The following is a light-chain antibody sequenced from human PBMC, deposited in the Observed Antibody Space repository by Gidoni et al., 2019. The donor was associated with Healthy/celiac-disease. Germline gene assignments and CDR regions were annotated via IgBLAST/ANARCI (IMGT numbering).Light chain of an antibody. CDR3: QQFNSYPRT. CDR2: YAY. Sequence: IQLTRSQSSLSASVGDRVTITCRASRGISSALTWYQQKPGKAPKLLIYYAYSLESGVPSRFSGSGAGTDFTLTISSLQPEDFATYYCQQFNSYPRTFGQGTKVEIK. CDR1: RGISSA. J-gene: IGKJ1*01. V-gene: IGKV1-13*02.